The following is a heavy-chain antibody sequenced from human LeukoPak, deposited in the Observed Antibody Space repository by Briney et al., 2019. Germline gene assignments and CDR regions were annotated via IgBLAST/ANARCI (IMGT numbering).Heavy chain of an antibody. J-gene: IGHJ4*02. CDR1: GFTLSSYW. CDR3: ARVGSGWSLAY. CDR2: INSDGSST. D-gene: IGHD6-19*01. V-gene: IGHV3-74*01. Sequence: GGSLRLSCAASGFTLSSYWMHWVRQAPGKGLVWVSRINSDGSSTSYADSVKGRFTISRDNAKNTLYLQMNSLRAEDTAVYYCARVGSGWSLAYWGQGTLVTVSS.